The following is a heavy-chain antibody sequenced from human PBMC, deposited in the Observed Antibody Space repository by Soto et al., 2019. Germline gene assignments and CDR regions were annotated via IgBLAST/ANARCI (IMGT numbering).Heavy chain of an antibody. V-gene: IGHV1-18*01. Sequence: QVQLVQSGAEVKKPGASVKVSCKASGYTFTNYGISWGRQAPGQGLEWWGGINTYNGNTNHPQKLQGRVTMTTDTSTSTAYMELRSLRSDDTAVYYCARGVGSGTYYNQYNWFDPWGQGTLVTVSS. CDR1: GYTFTNYG. CDR2: INTYNGNT. D-gene: IGHD3-10*01. J-gene: IGHJ5*02. CDR3: ARGVGSGTYYNQYNWFDP.